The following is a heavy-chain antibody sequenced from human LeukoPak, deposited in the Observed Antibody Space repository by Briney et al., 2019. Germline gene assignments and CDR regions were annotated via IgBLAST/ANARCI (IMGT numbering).Heavy chain of an antibody. D-gene: IGHD3-16*01. Sequence: PSETLSLTCAVYGGSFSGYYWSWIRQPPGKGPEWIGEINHSGSTNYNPSLKSRVTISVDTSKNQFSLKLSSVTAADTAVYYCAREAGGDAFDIWGQGTMVTVSS. J-gene: IGHJ3*02. CDR2: INHSGST. V-gene: IGHV4-34*01. CDR1: GGSFSGYY. CDR3: AREAGGDAFDI.